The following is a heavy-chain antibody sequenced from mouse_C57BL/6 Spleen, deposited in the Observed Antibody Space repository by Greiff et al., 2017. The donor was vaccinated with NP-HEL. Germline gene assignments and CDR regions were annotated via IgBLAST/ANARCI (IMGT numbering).Heavy chain of an antibody. CDR3: APHYYGSSPGFAY. J-gene: IGHJ3*01. V-gene: IGHV1-64*01. CDR2: IHPNSGST. D-gene: IGHD1-1*01. CDR1: GYTFTSYW. Sequence: VQLQQPGAELVKPGASVKLSCKASGYTFTSYWMHWVKQRPGQGLEWIGMIHPNSGSTNYNEKFQSKATLTVDKSSSTAYMQLSSLTSEDSAVYYCAPHYYGSSPGFAYWGKGTLVTVSA.